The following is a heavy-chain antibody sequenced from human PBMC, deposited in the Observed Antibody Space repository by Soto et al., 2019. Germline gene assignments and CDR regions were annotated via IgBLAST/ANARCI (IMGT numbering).Heavy chain of an antibody. Sequence: PGGSLRLSCAASGFTFSSYAMHWVRQAPGKGLEWVAVISYDGSNKYYADSVKGRFTISRDNSKNTLYLQMNSLRAEDTAVYYCARDRYSGYASSDYWGQGTLVTVSS. CDR1: GFTFSSYA. V-gene: IGHV3-30-3*01. J-gene: IGHJ4*02. CDR3: ARDRYSGYASSDY. CDR2: ISYDGSNK. D-gene: IGHD5-12*01.